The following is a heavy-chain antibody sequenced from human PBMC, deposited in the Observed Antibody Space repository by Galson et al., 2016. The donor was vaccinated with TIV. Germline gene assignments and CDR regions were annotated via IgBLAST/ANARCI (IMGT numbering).Heavy chain of an antibody. CDR1: GASVSSGGYH. CDR2: VYYNGGTA. CDR3: ARSPPWSPFDS. V-gene: IGHV4-61*08. Sequence: LSLTCTVSGASVSSGGYHWGWIRQPPGKGLEYIGYVYYNGGTANYNPSLKSRVTISLDTSKNQFSLKLNSVTAADTAVYFCARSPPWSPFDSWGQGALVIVSS. J-gene: IGHJ4*02. D-gene: IGHD3-3*01.